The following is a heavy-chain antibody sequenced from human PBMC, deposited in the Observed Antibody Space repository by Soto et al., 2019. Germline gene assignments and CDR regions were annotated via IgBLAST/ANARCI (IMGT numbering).Heavy chain of an antibody. CDR2: INPNSGGT. CDR3: ARDFRHCSGGSCYAGWFDP. J-gene: IGHJ5*02. D-gene: IGHD2-15*01. Sequence: ASVKVSCKASGYTFTGYYMHWVRQAPGQGLEWMGWINPNSGGTNYAQKFQGRVTMTRDTSISTAYMDLSRLRSDDTAVYYCARDFRHCSGGSCYAGWFDPWGQGTLVTVSS. V-gene: IGHV1-2*02. CDR1: GYTFTGYY.